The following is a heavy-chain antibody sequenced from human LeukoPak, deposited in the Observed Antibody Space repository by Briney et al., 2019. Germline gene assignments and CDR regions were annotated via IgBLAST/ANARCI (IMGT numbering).Heavy chain of an antibody. Sequence: SQTLSLTCTVSGGSISSGSYYWSWIRQPAGKGLEWIGRIYTSGSTNYNPSLKSRVTISVDTSKNQFSLKLSSVTAADTAVYYCARDTYDFWSGYSKNWFDPWGQGTLVTISS. D-gene: IGHD3-3*01. CDR1: GGSISSGSYY. V-gene: IGHV4-61*02. J-gene: IGHJ5*02. CDR2: IYTSGST. CDR3: ARDTYDFWSGYSKNWFDP.